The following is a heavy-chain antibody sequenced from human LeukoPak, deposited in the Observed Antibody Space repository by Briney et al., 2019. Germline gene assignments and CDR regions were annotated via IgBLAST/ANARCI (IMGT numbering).Heavy chain of an antibody. CDR1: GFTFSSYS. CDR3: ARDRRLFPDKDPIAVAGLGYYYYMDV. CDR2: ISSSSSYI. J-gene: IGHJ6*03. D-gene: IGHD6-19*01. V-gene: IGHV3-21*01. Sequence: GGSLRLSCAASGFTFSSYSMNWVRQAPGKGLEWVSSISSSSSYIYYADSVKGRFTISRDNAKNSLYLQMNSLRAEDTAVYYCARDRRLFPDKDPIAVAGLGYYYYMDVWGKGTTVTVSS.